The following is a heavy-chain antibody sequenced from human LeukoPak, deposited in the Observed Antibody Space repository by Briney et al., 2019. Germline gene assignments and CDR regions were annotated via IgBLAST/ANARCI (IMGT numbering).Heavy chain of an antibody. Sequence: SVKVSCKASGGTFSSYAISRVRQAPGQGLEWMGGIIPIFGTANSAQKFQGRVTITTDESTNTAYMELSSLRSEDTAVYYCAREAVEGEVYAIRKFYDMWGQGTMVTVSS. J-gene: IGHJ3*02. CDR1: GGTFSSYA. CDR2: IIPIFGTA. CDR3: AREAVEGEVYAIRKFYDM. V-gene: IGHV1-69*05. D-gene: IGHD2-8*01.